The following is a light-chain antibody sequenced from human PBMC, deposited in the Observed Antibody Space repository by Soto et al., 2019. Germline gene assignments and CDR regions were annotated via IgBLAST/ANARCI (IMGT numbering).Light chain of an antibody. CDR3: VTWDSNSHVV. V-gene: IGLV4-60*02. CDR2: LEGSGSY. Sequence: QSVLTQSSSASASLGSSVKLTCTLSSGHSSYIIAWHQQQPGKAPRYLMKLEGSGSYNKGSGVPDRFSGSSSGADRYLTISNLQFHDEADYYCVTWDSNSHVVFGGGTKLTVL. CDR1: SGHSSYI. J-gene: IGLJ2*01.